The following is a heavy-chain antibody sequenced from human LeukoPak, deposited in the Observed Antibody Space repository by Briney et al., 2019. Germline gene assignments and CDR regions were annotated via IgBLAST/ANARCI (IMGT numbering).Heavy chain of an antibody. D-gene: IGHD5-18*01. CDR3: ATDSQYSYGFTYFDY. J-gene: IGHJ4*02. V-gene: IGHV3-30*02. CDR1: GFTFSSYW. Sequence: GGSRRLACAASGFTFSSYWMRWVRQAPGKGLGWVAFIRYDGSNKYYEDSVKGRFTISRDNSKNTLYLQMNSLRAEDTAVYYCATDSQYSYGFTYFDYWGQGTLVTVSS. CDR2: IRYDGSNK.